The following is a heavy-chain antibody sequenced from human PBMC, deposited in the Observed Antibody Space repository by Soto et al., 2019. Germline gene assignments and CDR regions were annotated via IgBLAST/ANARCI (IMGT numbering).Heavy chain of an antibody. J-gene: IGHJ3*02. CDR3: ARVKGYSSGWYLGGAFDI. Sequence: QVQLQESGPGLVKPSETLSLTCTVSGGSISSYYWSWIRQPPGKGLEWIGYIYYSGSTNYNPSLKSRVNILVDPSKNQFSLKLSYVPAADTAVYYCARVKGYSSGWYLGGAFDIWGQGTMVNVSS. V-gene: IGHV4-59*01. D-gene: IGHD6-19*01. CDR1: GGSISSYY. CDR2: IYYSGST.